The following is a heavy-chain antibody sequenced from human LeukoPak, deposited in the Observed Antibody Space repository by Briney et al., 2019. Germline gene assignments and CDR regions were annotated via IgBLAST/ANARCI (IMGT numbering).Heavy chain of an antibody. J-gene: IGHJ5*02. CDR3: AKRGPGYCSGGGCYTWFDP. Sequence: GGSLRLSCAASGFTFSTYAMTWVRQASGKGLEWVSAISGSGVNTYYADSVKGRFTISRDNSRNTLYLQMTSLRAEDTALYYCAKRGPGYCSGGGCYTWFDPWGQGTLVTVSS. V-gene: IGHV3-23*01. D-gene: IGHD2-15*01. CDR2: ISGSGVNT. CDR1: GFTFSTYA.